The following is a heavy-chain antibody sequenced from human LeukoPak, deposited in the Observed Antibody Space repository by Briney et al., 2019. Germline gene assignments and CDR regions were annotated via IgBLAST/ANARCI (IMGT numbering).Heavy chain of an antibody. CDR2: IHYSGST. CDR1: GGSINNDGGYY. J-gene: IGHJ5*02. Sequence: PSETLSLTCTVSGGSINNDGGYYWTWIRQHPGKGLEWIGYIHYSGSTYYNPSLKSRVTISVDTSKNQFSLKLSSVTAADTAVYYCARGRLLWFGELSYNWFDPWGQGTLVTVSS. V-gene: IGHV4-31*03. D-gene: IGHD3-10*01. CDR3: ARGRLLWFGELSYNWFDP.